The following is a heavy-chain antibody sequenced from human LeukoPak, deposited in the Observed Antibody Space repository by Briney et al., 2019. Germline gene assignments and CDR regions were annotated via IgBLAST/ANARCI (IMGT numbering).Heavy chain of an antibody. Sequence: GGSLRLSCIASGFTFSSYWMSWVRQAPGGGLEWVANIKEDGSEKYYVDSVKGRFTISRDNAKISLYLQMNSLRAEDTAVYFCASQFWWAAVAGTTLDYWGQGTLVTVSS. J-gene: IGHJ4*02. CDR3: ASQFWWAAVAGTTLDY. V-gene: IGHV3-7*05. CDR1: GFTFSSYW. CDR2: IKEDGSEK. D-gene: IGHD6-19*01.